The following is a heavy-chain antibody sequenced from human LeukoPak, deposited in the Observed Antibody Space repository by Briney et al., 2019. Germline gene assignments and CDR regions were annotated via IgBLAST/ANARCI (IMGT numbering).Heavy chain of an antibody. Sequence: TGGSLRLSCAASGFTFSSYAMSWVRKAPGKGLEWVSYIGTGGSPTYYADSVKGRFTISRDNAKNSLYLQMNSLRAEDTGVYYCAREGPYSSSWLEAFDIWGPGTKVTVS. CDR3: AREGPYSSSWLEAFDI. D-gene: IGHD6-13*01. CDR2: IGTGGSPT. CDR1: GFTFSSYA. V-gene: IGHV3-48*03. J-gene: IGHJ3*02.